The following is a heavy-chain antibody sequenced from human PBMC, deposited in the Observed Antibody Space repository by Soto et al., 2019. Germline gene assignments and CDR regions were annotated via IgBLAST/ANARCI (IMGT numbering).Heavy chain of an antibody. CDR3: ARDAINLDDGDYDVYYYYCMDV. V-gene: IGHV3-30*04. D-gene: IGHD4-17*01. Sequence: GGSLRLSCAASGFTFSSYAMHWVRQAPGKGLEWVAVISYDGSNKYYADSVKGRFTISRDNSKNTLYLQMNSLRAEDTAVYYCARDAINLDDGDYDVYYYYCMDVWGKGTTVTVSS. CDR1: GFTFSSYA. J-gene: IGHJ6*03. CDR2: ISYDGSNK.